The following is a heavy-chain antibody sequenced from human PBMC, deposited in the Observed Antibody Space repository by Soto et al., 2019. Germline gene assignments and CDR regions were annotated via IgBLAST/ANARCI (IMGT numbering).Heavy chain of an antibody. V-gene: IGHV3-30-3*01. CDR1: GFTFSSYA. CDR2: ISYDGSNK. D-gene: IGHD3-10*01. CDR3: ASFFGSGSYYTGGSGY. J-gene: IGHJ4*02. Sequence: QVQLVESGGGVVQPGRSLRLSCAASGFTFSSYAMHWVRQAPGKGLEWVAVISYDGSNKYYADSVKGRFTISRDKSKNTLCLQMNSLRAEDTAVYYCASFFGSGSYYTGGSGYWGQGTLVTVSS.